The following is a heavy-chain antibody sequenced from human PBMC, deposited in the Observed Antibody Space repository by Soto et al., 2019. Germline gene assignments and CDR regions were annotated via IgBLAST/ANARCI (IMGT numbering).Heavy chain of an antibody. V-gene: IGHV3-30-3*01. D-gene: IGHD5-18*01. J-gene: IGHJ4*02. CDR2: ISYDGSNK. Sequence: QVQLVESGGGVVQPGRSLRLSCAASGFTFSSYAMHWVRQAPGKGLEWVAVISYDGSNKYYADSVKGRFTVSRDNSKNTLFLQTNSLRAEDTALYYCARGPIGDAAMVTNYFDYWGQGTLVTVSS. CDR3: ARGPIGDAAMVTNYFDY. CDR1: GFTFSSYA.